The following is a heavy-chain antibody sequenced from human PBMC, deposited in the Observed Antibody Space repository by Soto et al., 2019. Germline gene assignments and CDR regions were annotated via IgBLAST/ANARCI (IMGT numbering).Heavy chain of an antibody. CDR1: GYTFTSYG. D-gene: IGHD3-22*01. CDR3: ARVIVADGIYNWLDP. Sequence: QVQLVQSGAEVKNPGASVKVSCKASGYTFTSYGISWVRQAPGQGLEWMGWISAYNGNTNYAQKFQGRVTMTTDTSTSTAYMELRSLRSDDTAMYYCARVIVADGIYNWLDPWGQGTLVTVSS. CDR2: ISAYNGNT. V-gene: IGHV1-18*01. J-gene: IGHJ5*02.